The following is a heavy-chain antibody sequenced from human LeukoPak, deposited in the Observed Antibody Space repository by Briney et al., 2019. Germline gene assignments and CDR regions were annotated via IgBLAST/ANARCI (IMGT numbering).Heavy chain of an antibody. CDR3: AKDPPYSGYDNWFDP. CDR1: GFTFSSYA. V-gene: IGHV3-30-3*01. D-gene: IGHD5-12*01. Sequence: GGSLRLSCAASGFTFSSYAMHWVRQAPGKGLEWVAVISYDGSNKYYADSVKGRFTISRDNSKNTLYLQMNNLRAEDTAVYYCAKDPPYSGYDNWFDPWGQGTLVTVSS. J-gene: IGHJ5*02. CDR2: ISYDGSNK.